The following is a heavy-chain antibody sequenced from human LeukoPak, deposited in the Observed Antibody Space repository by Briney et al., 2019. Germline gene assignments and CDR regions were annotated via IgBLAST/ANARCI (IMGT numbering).Heavy chain of an antibody. Sequence: SQTLSLTCTVSGGSISSGGYYWSWIRQHPGKGLEWIGYIYYSGSIYYNPSLKSRVTISVDTSKNQFSLKLSSVTAADTAVYYCARGAYGDYAAGGDYYFDYWGQGTLVTVSS. V-gene: IGHV4-31*03. J-gene: IGHJ4*02. D-gene: IGHD4-17*01. CDR2: IYYSGSI. CDR1: GGSISSGGYY. CDR3: ARGAYGDYAAGGDYYFDY.